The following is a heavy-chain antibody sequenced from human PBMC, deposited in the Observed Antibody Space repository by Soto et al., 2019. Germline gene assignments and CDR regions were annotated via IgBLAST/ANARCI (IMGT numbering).Heavy chain of an antibody. J-gene: IGHJ4*02. D-gene: IGHD3-9*01. V-gene: IGHV4-4*02. Sequence: SETLSLTCAVSGGSISSSNCWSWVRQPPGKGLEWIGEIYHSGSTNYNPSLKSRVTISVDRSKNQFSLKLSSVTAADTAVYYCARHFRYFDWLFQDYWGQGTLVTVSS. CDR2: IYHSGST. CDR3: ARHFRYFDWLFQDY. CDR1: GGSISSSNC.